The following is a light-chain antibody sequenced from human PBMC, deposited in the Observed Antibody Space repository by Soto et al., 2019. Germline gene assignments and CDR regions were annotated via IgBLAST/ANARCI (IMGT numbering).Light chain of an antibody. CDR1: QSISIS. J-gene: IGKJ1*01. V-gene: IGKV1-5*03. CDR3: QQYNSYWT. Sequence: DIQMTQSPSTLSASVGDRVTITCRASQSISISLAWYQQKPGKAPKLLIYKASSLESGVPSRFSGSGSGTELTLTISSVQPDDFATDYCQQYNSYWTFGQGTKVEIK. CDR2: KAS.